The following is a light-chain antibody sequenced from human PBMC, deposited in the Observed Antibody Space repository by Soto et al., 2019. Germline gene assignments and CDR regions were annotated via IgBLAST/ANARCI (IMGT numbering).Light chain of an antibody. CDR2: EGS. CDR1: SSDGGSYNL. J-gene: IGLJ1*01. V-gene: IGLV2-23*01. CDR3: CSYAGRGV. Sequence: QSALTQPASVSGSPGQSITISCTGTSSDGGSYNLVSWYQQHPGKAPKLMIYEGSKRPSGVSNRFSGSKSGNTASLTISGLQAEDEADYYCCSYAGRGVFGTGTKVTVL.